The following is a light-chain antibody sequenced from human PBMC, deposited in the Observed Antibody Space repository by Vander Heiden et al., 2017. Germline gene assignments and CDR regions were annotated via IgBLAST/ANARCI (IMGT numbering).Light chain of an antibody. CDR1: SSNIGSNT. J-gene: IGLJ2*01. CDR2: SNN. V-gene: IGLV1-44*01. Sequence: HSVLTQPPPASGTPWPRVTIACSGGSSNIGSNTVNWYQQLPGTAPNLPIYSNNQRPSGVPDRFSGSKSGTSASLAISGLQSEDEADYYCAAWDDSLNGRVFGGGTKLTVL. CDR3: AAWDDSLNGRV.